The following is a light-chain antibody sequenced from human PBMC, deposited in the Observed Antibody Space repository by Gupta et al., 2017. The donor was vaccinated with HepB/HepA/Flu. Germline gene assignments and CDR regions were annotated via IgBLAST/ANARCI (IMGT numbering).Light chain of an antibody. J-gene: IGKJ3*01. CDR3: QQYANTPFT. CDR1: QSITSNY. CDR2: GTS. Sequence: EIVLTQSPGTLSLSPGERATLSCRASQSITSNYLAWYQQKPGQAPRLLIYGTSSRAAGIPDRFSGSGSGTDFTLTISRREPEDFAVYYCQQYANTPFTFGKGTKVDIK. V-gene: IGKV3-20*01.